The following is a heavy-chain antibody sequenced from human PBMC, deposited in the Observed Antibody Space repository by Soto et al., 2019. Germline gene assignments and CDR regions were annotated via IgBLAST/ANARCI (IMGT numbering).Heavy chain of an antibody. CDR3: AREAHSSSNFDY. J-gene: IGHJ4*02. CDR1: GFTFSSYA. Sequence: QVQLVESGGGVVQPGRSLRLSCAASGFTFSSYAMHWVRQAPGKGLEWVAVISYDGSNKYYADSVKGRFTISRDNSKNTLYLQMNSLRAEDMAVYYCAREAHSSSNFDYWGQGTLVTVSS. V-gene: IGHV3-30-3*01. CDR2: ISYDGSNK. D-gene: IGHD6-6*01.